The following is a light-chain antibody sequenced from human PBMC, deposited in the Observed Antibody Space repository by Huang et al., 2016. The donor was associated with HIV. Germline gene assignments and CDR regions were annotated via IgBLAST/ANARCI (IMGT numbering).Light chain of an antibody. J-gene: IGKJ3*01. CDR1: LSVTKY. CDR3: QQSSSPPPT. CDR2: GAS. V-gene: IGKV1-39*01. Sequence: DIQMTQSPSSLSASVGDRVTITCRATLSVTKYLNWYQQKPGKAPKLLIYGASSWQTGVPARFSGSGSGTDFTLTISSLQPEDFATYYCQQSSSPPPTFGPGTKVDIK.